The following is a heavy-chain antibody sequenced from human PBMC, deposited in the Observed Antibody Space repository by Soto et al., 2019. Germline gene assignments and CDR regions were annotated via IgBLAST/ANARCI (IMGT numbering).Heavy chain of an antibody. CDR1: GFTFSSYW. V-gene: IGHV3-74*01. J-gene: IGHJ4*02. CDR2: INSDGSST. D-gene: IGHD4-17*01. CDR3: ARARTTVTTWGHPTDY. Sequence: GGSLRLSCAASGFTFSSYWMHWVRQAPGKGLVWVSRINSDGSSTSYADSVKGRFTISRDNAKNTLYLQMNSLRAEDTAVYYCARARTTVTTWGHPTDYWGQGTLVTVSS.